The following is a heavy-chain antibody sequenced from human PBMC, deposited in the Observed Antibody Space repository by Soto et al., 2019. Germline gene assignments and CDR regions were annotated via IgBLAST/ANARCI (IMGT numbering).Heavy chain of an antibody. D-gene: IGHD6-13*01. Sequence: QITLKESGPTLVKPTQTLTLTCTFSGFSLSTSGVGVGWIRQPPGKALEWLALIYWDDDKRYSPSLKSRLPHTKDTSKTQVVLSMTNMDPVDTATFYCAHTLDYSSYFDYWGQGALVTVSS. J-gene: IGHJ4*02. CDR1: GFSLSTSGVG. V-gene: IGHV2-5*02. CDR3: AHTLDYSSYFDY. CDR2: IYWDDDK.